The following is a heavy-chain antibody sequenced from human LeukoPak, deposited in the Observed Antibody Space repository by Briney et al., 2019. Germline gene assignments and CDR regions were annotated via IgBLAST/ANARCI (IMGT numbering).Heavy chain of an antibody. CDR1: GDVVSSAAHY. J-gene: IGHJ6*03. CDR2: IDSRGTT. D-gene: IGHD3-22*01. CDR3: ARVIIVVVTTPGGGYTDA. Sequence: SETLSLTCKVSGDVVSSAAHYWGWIRQSPGKELEWIGSIDSRGTTYYNPSLKSRVTISVDTSENRFSPQLSSLAAADTAVYHCARVIIVVVTTPGGGYTDAWGKGTTVTVSS. V-gene: IGHV4-39*07.